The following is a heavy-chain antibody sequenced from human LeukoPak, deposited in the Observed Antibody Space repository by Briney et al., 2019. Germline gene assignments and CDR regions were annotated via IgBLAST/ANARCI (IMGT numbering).Heavy chain of an antibody. V-gene: IGHV1-18*01. CDR1: GYTFTSYG. D-gene: IGHD3-22*01. Sequence: ASVKVSCEASGYTFTSYGISWVRQAPGQGLEWMGWISAYNGNTNYAQKLQGRVTMTTDTSTSTAYMELRSLRSDDTAVYYCARDRTMIVVDPTREFDYWGQGTLVTVSS. CDR3: ARDRTMIVVDPTREFDY. CDR2: ISAYNGNT. J-gene: IGHJ4*02.